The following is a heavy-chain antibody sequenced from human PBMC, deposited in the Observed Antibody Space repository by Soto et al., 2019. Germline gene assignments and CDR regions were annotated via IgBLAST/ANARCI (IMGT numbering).Heavy chain of an antibody. J-gene: IGHJ4*02. CDR1: GGSISEKY. V-gene: IGHV4-59*01. Sequence: ETLSLTCIVSGGSISEKYWNWVRQPPGKGLEWIGYISSSGNTNYNPSLKSRVSISVDTSKNQFSLNLTSVTAADTAVYYCARAPMVLTRSYFDSWGQGTPVTVSS. CDR3: ARAPMVLTRSYFDS. CDR2: ISSSGNT. D-gene: IGHD3-22*01.